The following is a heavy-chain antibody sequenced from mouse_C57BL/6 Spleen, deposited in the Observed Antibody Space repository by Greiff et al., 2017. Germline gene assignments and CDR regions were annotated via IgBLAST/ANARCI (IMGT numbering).Heavy chain of an antibody. J-gene: IGHJ3*01. CDR1: GYTFTSYW. CDR2: IDPSDSYT. D-gene: IGHD2-10*02. Sequence: QVQLQQPGAELVKPGASVKLSCKASGYTFTSYWMQWVKQRPGQGLEWIGEIDPSDSYTNYNQKFKGKATLTVEPSSSTAYMQLSSLTSEDSAVYYCARRYGNYFAYWGQGTLVTVSA. V-gene: IGHV1-50*01. CDR3: ARRYGNYFAY.